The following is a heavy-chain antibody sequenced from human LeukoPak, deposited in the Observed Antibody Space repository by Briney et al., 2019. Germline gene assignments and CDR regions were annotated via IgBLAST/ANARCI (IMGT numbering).Heavy chain of an antibody. D-gene: IGHD3-22*01. CDR1: GFSVRNFF. CDR2: VFNSETT. V-gene: IGHV4-59*02. Sequence: SETLSLTCNVSGFSVRNFFWSWLRRAPGKGLEWIGYVFNSETTMYNPSFQSRLTMSIDTSRNQFSLELRSATPADTAMYYCARDAEEFCSSGTCPNWFDPWGQGILVTVSS. CDR3: ARDAEEFCSSGTCPNWFDP. J-gene: IGHJ5*02.